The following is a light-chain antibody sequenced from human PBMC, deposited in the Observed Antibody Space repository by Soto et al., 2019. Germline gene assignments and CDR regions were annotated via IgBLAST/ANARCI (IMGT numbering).Light chain of an antibody. CDR2: GAS. J-gene: IGKJ5*01. V-gene: IGKV3-15*01. Sequence: EIVITQSPATPSVSPGERATLSRKASQSVSSKLAWYQQRPGQAPRLLIYGASTRATGIPARFSGSGSGTEFTLTISSLQSEDFAVYYCQQYNNWPPITFGQGTRLEI. CDR1: QSVSSK. CDR3: QQYNNWPPIT.